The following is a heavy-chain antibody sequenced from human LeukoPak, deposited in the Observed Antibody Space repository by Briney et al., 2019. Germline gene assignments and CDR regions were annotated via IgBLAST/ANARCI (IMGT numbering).Heavy chain of an antibody. V-gene: IGHV3-23*01. CDR1: GFTFSSYA. J-gene: IGHJ4*02. CDR2: ISGSGGST. CDR3: ASLSGSYYFDY. D-gene: IGHD1-26*01. Sequence: GGSLRLACAASGFTFSSYAMSWVRQAPGKGLEWVSAISGSGGSTYYADSVKGRFTISRDNSKNTLYLQMNSLRAEDTAVYYCASLSGSYYFDYWGQGTLVTVSS.